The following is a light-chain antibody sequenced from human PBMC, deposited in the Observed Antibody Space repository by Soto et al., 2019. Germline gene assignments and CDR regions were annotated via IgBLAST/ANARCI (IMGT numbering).Light chain of an antibody. Sequence: IVLTQSPLSLPVTPGEPASIPCKSSRSLLYVNGYNYLDWYLQKPGQSPQLLIYLGSTRASGVPDRFSGSGSGTDFTLKISRVEAEDVGVYYCMQALQTPLTFGGGTKVEI. CDR1: RSLLYVNGYNY. V-gene: IGKV2-28*01. J-gene: IGKJ4*01. CDR2: LGS. CDR3: MQALQTPLT.